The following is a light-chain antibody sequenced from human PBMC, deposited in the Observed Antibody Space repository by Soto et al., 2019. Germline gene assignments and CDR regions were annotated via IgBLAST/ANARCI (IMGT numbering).Light chain of an antibody. Sequence: QSALTQPRSVSGSPGQSVTISCTGTNSDVGAYNYVSWYQQHPGKAPKGIIYDVTKRPSGVPDRFSGSKSGNTASLTISGLQAEDEADYYCCSHAGMSTFVVCGGGTQLTVL. J-gene: IGLJ2*01. CDR3: CSHAGMSTFVV. V-gene: IGLV2-11*01. CDR1: NSDVGAYNY. CDR2: DVT.